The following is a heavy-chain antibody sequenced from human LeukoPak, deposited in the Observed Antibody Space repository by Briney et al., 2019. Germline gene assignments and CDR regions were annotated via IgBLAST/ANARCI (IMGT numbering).Heavy chain of an antibody. V-gene: IGHV3-48*02. Sequence: GGSLRLSCAASGFTFSDYGMSWVRQAPGKGLEWVSHISSGRSVMNYADSVKGRFTISRDNGKNSVYLHMNSLRDEDTAVYYCAGGVYGYNAFDYWGRGTLVSVSS. CDR2: ISSGRSVM. J-gene: IGHJ4*02. D-gene: IGHD5/OR15-5a*01. CDR1: GFTFSDYG. CDR3: AGGVYGYNAFDY.